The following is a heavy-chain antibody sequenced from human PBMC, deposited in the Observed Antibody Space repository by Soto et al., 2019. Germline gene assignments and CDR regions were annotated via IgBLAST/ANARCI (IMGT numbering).Heavy chain of an antibody. Sequence: QVQLVESGGGVVQPGRSLRLSCAASGFTFSSYAMHWVRQAPGKGLEWVAVISYDGSNKYYADSVKGRFTISRDNSKNTLYLQMNSLRAEDTAVYYCAREGGKNKSDYWGQGTLVTVSS. V-gene: IGHV3-30-3*01. CDR2: ISYDGSNK. J-gene: IGHJ4*02. CDR1: GFTFSSYA. CDR3: AREGGKNKSDY.